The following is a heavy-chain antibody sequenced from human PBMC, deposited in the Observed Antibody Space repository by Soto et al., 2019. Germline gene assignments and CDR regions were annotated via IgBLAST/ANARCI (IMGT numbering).Heavy chain of an antibody. CDR1: GYTFTSYD. D-gene: IGHD2-15*01. CDR2: MNPNSGNT. Sequence: RASVKVSCKASGYTFTSYDINWVRQATGQGLEWMGWMNPNSGNTGYAQKFQGRVTMTRNTSISTAYMELSSLRSEDTAVYYCARADCSGGSCYSRTDAFDIWGQGTMVTVSS. J-gene: IGHJ3*02. CDR3: ARADCSGGSCYSRTDAFDI. V-gene: IGHV1-8*01.